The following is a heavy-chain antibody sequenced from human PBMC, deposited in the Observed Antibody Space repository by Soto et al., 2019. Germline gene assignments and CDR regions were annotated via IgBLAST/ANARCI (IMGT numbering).Heavy chain of an antibody. CDR1: EFNFRGYA. J-gene: IGHJ4*02. D-gene: IGHD3-16*01. CDR2: ISYDGSDT. Sequence: GSLRLSCAASEFNFRGYAMHWVRQAPGKGLGWVALISYDGSDTYYIDSVKGRFTISRDNSNSTLYLQMNDLRVEDTAVYYCAKDLGYGTFGFDYWGQGTLVTVSS. CDR3: AKDLGYGTFGFDY. V-gene: IGHV3-30*18.